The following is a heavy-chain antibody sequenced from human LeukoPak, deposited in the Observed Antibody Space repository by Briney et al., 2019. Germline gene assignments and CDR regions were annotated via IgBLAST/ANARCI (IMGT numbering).Heavy chain of an antibody. CDR1: GFNFRDYH. V-gene: IGHV3-11*06. CDR2: IVGSSSYT. J-gene: IGHJ5*02. D-gene: IGHD1-14*01. Sequence: PGGSLRLSCAASGFNFRDYHMSWIRQALGKGLEWVAYIVGSSSYTNYADSVKGRFTISRDNGENSLYLQMNSLRDEDTAVYYCARHLGHNPNWFDPWGQGTLVTVSS. CDR3: ARHLGHNPNWFDP.